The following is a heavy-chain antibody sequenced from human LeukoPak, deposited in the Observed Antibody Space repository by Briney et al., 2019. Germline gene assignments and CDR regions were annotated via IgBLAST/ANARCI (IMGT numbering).Heavy chain of an antibody. D-gene: IGHD2-8*01. CDR1: GYTFTVYY. Sequence: ASVKVSCKASGYTFTVYYMHWVRQAPGQGLEWMGWINPNSGGTNYAQKFQGRVTMTRDTSISTAYMELSRLRSDDTAVYYCATNGYYYYYMDVWGKGTTVTVFS. V-gene: IGHV1-2*02. J-gene: IGHJ6*03. CDR3: ATNGYYYYYMDV. CDR2: INPNSGGT.